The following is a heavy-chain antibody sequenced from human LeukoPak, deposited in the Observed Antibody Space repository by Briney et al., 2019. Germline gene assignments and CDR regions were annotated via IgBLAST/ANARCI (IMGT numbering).Heavy chain of an antibody. CDR1: GITVSTNY. CDR2: IYSGGAT. CDR3: ALDCRTGSRFDH. V-gene: IGHV3-53*01. Sequence: PPGGSLRLSCAASGITVSTNYMSWVRQAPGKGLEWVSIIYSGGATFYADSVKGRFTISRDNSKNILYLQMNSLRVEDTALYYCALDCRTGSRFDHWGQGTLVTVPS. J-gene: IGHJ4*02. D-gene: IGHD3-10*01.